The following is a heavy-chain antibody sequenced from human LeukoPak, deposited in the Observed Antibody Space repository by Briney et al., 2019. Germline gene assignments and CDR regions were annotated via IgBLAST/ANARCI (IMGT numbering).Heavy chain of an antibody. J-gene: IGHJ4*02. CDR2: ISGSGGST. Sequence: GGSLRLSCASSGFTFSSYAMSWVRQAPGKGLEWVSSISGSGGSTYYADSVKGRFTISRDNSKNTLCLQMNSLRAEDTAVYYCAKDAGVVVPAAPIWGQGTLVTVSS. D-gene: IGHD2-2*01. V-gene: IGHV3-23*01. CDR3: AKDAGVVVPAAPI. CDR1: GFTFSSYA.